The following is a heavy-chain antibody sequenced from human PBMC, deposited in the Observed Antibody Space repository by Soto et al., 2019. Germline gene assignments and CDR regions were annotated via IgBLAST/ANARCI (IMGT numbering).Heavy chain of an antibody. J-gene: IGHJ6*02. D-gene: IGHD2-2*02. Sequence: ASVKVSCKASGYTFTSYGISWVRQAPGQGLEWMGWISAYNGNTNYAQKLQGRVTMTTDTSTSTAYMELRSLRSDDTAVYYCARPRGWVVPAAIGLGRGGSTSYYYYGMDVWGQGTTVTVSS. CDR1: GYTFTSYG. V-gene: IGHV1-18*01. CDR3: ARPRGWVVPAAIGLGRGGSTSYYYYGMDV. CDR2: ISAYNGNT.